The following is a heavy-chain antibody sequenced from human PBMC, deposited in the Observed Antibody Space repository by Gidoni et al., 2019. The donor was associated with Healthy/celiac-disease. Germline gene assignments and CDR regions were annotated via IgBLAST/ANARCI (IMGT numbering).Heavy chain of an antibody. CDR1: GFTFSSYG. Sequence: QVQLVESGGGVVQPGRSLRLSCAASGFTFSSYGMHWVRQAPGKGLEWVAVISYDGSNKYYADSVKGRFTISRDNSKNTLYLQMNSLRAEDTAVYYCAKGTPNRVAQDSPDYWGQGTLVTVSS. J-gene: IGHJ4*02. V-gene: IGHV3-30*18. D-gene: IGHD2-15*01. CDR3: AKGTPNRVAQDSPDY. CDR2: ISYDGSNK.